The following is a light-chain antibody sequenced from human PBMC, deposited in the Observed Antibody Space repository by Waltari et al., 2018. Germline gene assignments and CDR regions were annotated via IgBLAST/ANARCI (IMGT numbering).Light chain of an antibody. J-gene: IGLJ3*02. CDR3: QTWGTGIQV. V-gene: IGLV4-69*01. CDR2: VNGDGSH. CDR1: GESSVYA. Sequence: QVVLTQSPSASASLGASVKLTCSLSGESSVYAIAWLQQRPREGPRYLMKVNGDGSHNNADGIPERFSGSSSGADRYLIISRLQSDDEADYFCQTWGTGIQVFGGGTRLTVL.